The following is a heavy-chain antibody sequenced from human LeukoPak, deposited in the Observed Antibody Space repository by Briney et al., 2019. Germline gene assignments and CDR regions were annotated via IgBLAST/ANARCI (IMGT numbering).Heavy chain of an antibody. CDR3: ARAPLDSSGNHWGVWFDP. J-gene: IGHJ5*02. CDR1: GYSFTSYW. V-gene: IGHV5-51*01. D-gene: IGHD3-22*01. Sequence: GESLKISCKGSGYSFTSYWIGWVRQMPGKGLEWMGIIYPGEYGTRYRPSFQGQVTISADKSISTAYLQWSSLKASDTAMYYCARAPLDSSGNHWGVWFDPWGQGTLVAVSS. CDR2: IYPGEYGT.